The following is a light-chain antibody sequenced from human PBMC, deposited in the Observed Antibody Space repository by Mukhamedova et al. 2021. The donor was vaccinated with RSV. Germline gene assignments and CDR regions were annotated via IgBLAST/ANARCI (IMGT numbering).Light chain of an antibody. Sequence: GAGYDVHWYQQLPGTAPKLLIYDNSNRPSGVPDRFSGSKSGTSASLAITGLQAEDEADYYCQSYDSSLSGRVFGGGTKLPVL. CDR1: GAGYD. CDR2: DNS. CDR3: QSYDSSLSGRV. J-gene: IGLJ2*01. V-gene: IGLV1-40*01.